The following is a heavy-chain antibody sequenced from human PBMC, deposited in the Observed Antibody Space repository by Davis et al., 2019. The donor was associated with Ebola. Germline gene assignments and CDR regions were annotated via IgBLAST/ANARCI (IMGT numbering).Heavy chain of an antibody. D-gene: IGHD3-10*01. CDR2: IYNSGFTNY. CDR3: ARGEFYYGSGSYAFDP. CDR1: GGSFSTYY. Sequence: SETLSLTCTVSGGSFSTYYWSWVRQPPGKGLEWIGYIYNSGFTNYNYNPSLKSRVTMSIDTSKNQFSLKLTSLTAADTAVYFCARGEFYYGSGSYAFDPWGQGTLVTVSS. J-gene: IGHJ5*02. V-gene: IGHV4-59*08.